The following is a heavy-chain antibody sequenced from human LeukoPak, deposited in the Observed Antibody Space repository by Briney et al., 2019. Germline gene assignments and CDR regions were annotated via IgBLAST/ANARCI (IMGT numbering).Heavy chain of an antibody. Sequence: ASVKVSCKASGYTFTSYGISWVRQAPGQGLEWMGWISAYNGNTNYAQKLQGRVTKTTDTSTSTAYMELRSLRSDDTAVYYCARSALYMVRGVSDYWGQGTLVTVSS. V-gene: IGHV1-18*01. CDR2: ISAYNGNT. D-gene: IGHD3-10*01. CDR3: ARSALYMVRGVSDY. J-gene: IGHJ4*02. CDR1: GYTFTSYG.